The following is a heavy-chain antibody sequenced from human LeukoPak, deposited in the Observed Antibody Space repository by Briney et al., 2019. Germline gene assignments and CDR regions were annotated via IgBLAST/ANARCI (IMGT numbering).Heavy chain of an antibody. CDR3: AKSDSPGGSFDY. CDR2: ISSNGGIT. CDR1: GFTFSSYA. V-gene: IGHV3-64*01. Sequence: GGSLRLSCAASGFTFSSYAMHWVRQAPGKGLEYVSAISSNGGITFYANSVKGRFTISRDNAKNSLYLQMNSLRAEDTALYYCAKSDSPGGSFDYWGQGTLVTVSS. J-gene: IGHJ4*02. D-gene: IGHD3-16*01.